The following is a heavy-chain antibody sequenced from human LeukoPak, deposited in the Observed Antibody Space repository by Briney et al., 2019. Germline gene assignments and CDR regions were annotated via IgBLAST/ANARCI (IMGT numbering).Heavy chain of an antibody. CDR3: AREPYYYDSSGYYYGHDAFDI. Sequence: ASVKVSCKASGGTFSSYAISWVRQAPGQGLEWMGGTIPIFGTANYAQKFQGRVTITTDESTSTAYMELSSLRSEDTAVYYCAREPYYYDSSGYYYGHDAFDIWGQGTMVTVSS. J-gene: IGHJ3*02. V-gene: IGHV1-69*05. D-gene: IGHD3-22*01. CDR2: TIPIFGTA. CDR1: GGTFSSYA.